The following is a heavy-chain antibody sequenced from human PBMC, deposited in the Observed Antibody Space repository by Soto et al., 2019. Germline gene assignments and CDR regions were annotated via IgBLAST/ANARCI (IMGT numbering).Heavy chain of an antibody. Sequence: ASVKVSCKASGYTFTSYDINWVRQATGQGLEWMGWMNPNSGNTGYAQKFQGRVTMTRNTSISTAYMELSSLRSEDTAVYYCARGAHCTSAVCSGYPNNWFDSWGQGTQVTVSS. V-gene: IGHV1-8*01. CDR1: GYTFTSYD. J-gene: IGHJ5*01. D-gene: IGHD3-9*01. CDR3: ARGAHCTSAVCSGYPNNWFDS. CDR2: MNPNSGNT.